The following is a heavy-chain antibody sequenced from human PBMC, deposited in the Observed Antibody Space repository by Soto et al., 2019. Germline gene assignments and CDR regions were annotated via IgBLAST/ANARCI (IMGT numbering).Heavy chain of an antibody. Sequence: PAETLSLTCAVSGGSFSGYYWSWIRQPPGKGLEWIGEINHSGSTNYNPSLKSRVTISVDTSKNQFSLKLSSVTAADTAVYYCARRGWLDYWGQGTLVTVSS. V-gene: IGHV4-34*01. CDR1: GGSFSGYY. CDR3: ARRGWLDY. CDR2: INHSGST. J-gene: IGHJ4*02. D-gene: IGHD6-19*01.